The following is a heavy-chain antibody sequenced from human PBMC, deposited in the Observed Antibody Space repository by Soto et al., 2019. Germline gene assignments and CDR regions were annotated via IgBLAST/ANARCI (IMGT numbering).Heavy chain of an antibody. CDR3: ARAPFYHFWSGYLNYYYGMDV. Sequence: VGSLRLSCAASGLTFSSYAMHCVRQAPGKGLEWVAVISYDGSNKYYADSVKGRFTISRDNSKNTLYLQMNSLRAEDTAVYYCARAPFYHFWSGYLNYYYGMDVWGQGTTVTVSS. CDR2: ISYDGSNK. V-gene: IGHV3-30-3*01. J-gene: IGHJ6*02. CDR1: GLTFSSYA. D-gene: IGHD3-3*01.